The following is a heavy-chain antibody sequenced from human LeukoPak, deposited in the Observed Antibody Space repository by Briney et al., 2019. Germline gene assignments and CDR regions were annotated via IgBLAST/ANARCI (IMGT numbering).Heavy chain of an antibody. CDR1: GGSISSSSYY. D-gene: IGHD3-22*01. V-gene: IGHV4-61*02. J-gene: IGHJ5*02. CDR2: IYTSGST. CDR3: ARGGSSGYYGQDKGFDP. Sequence: PSETLSLTCTVSGGSISSSSYYWGWIRQPAGKGLEWIGRIYTSGSTNYNPSLKSRVTISVDTSKNQFSLKLSSVTAADTAVYYCARGGSSGYYGQDKGFDPWGQGTLVTVSS.